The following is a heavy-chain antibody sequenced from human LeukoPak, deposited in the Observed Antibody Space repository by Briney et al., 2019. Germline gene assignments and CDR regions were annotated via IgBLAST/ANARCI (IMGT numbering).Heavy chain of an antibody. CDR3: VKHSLYYYGSGTYFDY. CDR1: GFTFSTYG. V-gene: IGHV3-23*01. D-gene: IGHD3-10*01. J-gene: IGHJ4*02. Sequence: PGGSLRLSCAASGFTFSTYGMGWVGQAPGKGLEWVSSISYSDDSTYYADSVKGRFTISRDNSKNTLSLQMNSQRAEDTAVYYCVKHSLYYYGSGTYFDYWGQGTLVTVSS. CDR2: ISYSDDST.